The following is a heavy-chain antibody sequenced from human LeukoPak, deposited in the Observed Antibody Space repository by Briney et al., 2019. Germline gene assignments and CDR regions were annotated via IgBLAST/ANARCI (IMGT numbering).Heavy chain of an antibody. CDR1: GGSISSSNW. J-gene: IGHJ6*04. CDR2: IYHSGST. D-gene: IGHD6-19*01. CDR3: ARQWLVSGYYYYYGMDV. Sequence: SETLSLTCAVSGGSISSSNWWSWVRQPPGKGLEWIGEIYHSGSTNYNPSLKSRVTISVDKSKNQFSLKLSSVTAADMAVYYCARQWLVSGYYYYYGMDVWGKGTTVTVSS. V-gene: IGHV4-4*02.